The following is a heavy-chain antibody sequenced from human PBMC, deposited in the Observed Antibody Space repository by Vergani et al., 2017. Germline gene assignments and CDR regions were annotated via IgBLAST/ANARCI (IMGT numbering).Heavy chain of an antibody. CDR2: ISWNCGAV. Sequence: EVDLVESGGGLAQPGGSLRLSCEASGITFWKFGMHWVRQGPGKGLEWVSGISWNCGAVDYADSVRGRFTISRDNAKKAVFLQMNNLRHEDTALYFCVKDNDYDADGPFDLWGRGTLVTVSS. CDR1: GITFWKFG. D-gene: IGHD3-16*01. V-gene: IGHV3-9*01. CDR3: VKDNDYDADGPFDL. J-gene: IGHJ2*01.